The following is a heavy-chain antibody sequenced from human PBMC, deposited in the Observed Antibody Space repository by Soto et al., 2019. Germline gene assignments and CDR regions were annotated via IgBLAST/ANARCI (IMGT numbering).Heavy chain of an antibody. CDR1: GGSISSYY. V-gene: IGHV4-59*01. CDR2: IYYSGST. D-gene: IGHD6-13*01. Sequence: PSATLSLTCTVSGGSISSYYWSWIRQPPGKGLEWIGHIYYSGSTNYNPSLKSRVTISVDTSKNQFSLKLSSVTAADTAVYFCARADYQQLVRRYYYYGMDVWGQGTTVTVSS. J-gene: IGHJ6*02. CDR3: ARADYQQLVRRYYYYGMDV.